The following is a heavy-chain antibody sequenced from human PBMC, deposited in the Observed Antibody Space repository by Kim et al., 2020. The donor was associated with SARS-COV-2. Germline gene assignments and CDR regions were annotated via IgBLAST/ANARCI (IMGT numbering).Heavy chain of an antibody. V-gene: IGHV1-8*01. J-gene: IGHJ4*01. CDR1: GYTFTSYD. D-gene: IGHD2-15*01. CDR2: MNPNSGNT. CDR3: AREVYCSSGSCPYYFDS. Sequence: ASVKVSCKASGYTFTSYDINWVRQATGQGLEWMGWMNPNSGNTGYAQKFQGRVTMTRNTSISTAYMELSSLRSEDTAVYYCAREVYCSSGSCPYYFDSWGHGTLVTLSS.